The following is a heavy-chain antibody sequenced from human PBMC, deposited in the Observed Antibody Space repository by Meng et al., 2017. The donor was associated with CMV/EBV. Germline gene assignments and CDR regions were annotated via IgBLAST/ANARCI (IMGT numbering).Heavy chain of an antibody. CDR1: GFTFSNAW. CDR2: IKSKTDGGTT. V-gene: IGHV3-15*01. Sequence: ESLKISCAASGFTFSNAWMSWVRQAPGKGLEWVGRIKSKTDGGTTDYAAPVKGRFTISRDDSKNTLYLQMNSLKTEDTAVYYCTTDTVVVPAAITDYYYYYGMDVWGQGTTVTVSS. J-gene: IGHJ6*02. D-gene: IGHD2-2*02. CDR3: TTDTVVVPAAITDYYYYYGMDV.